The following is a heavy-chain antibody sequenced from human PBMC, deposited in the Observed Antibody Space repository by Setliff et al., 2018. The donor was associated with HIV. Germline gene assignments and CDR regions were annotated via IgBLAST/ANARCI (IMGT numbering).Heavy chain of an antibody. CDR2: VIPGLGTA. CDR1: GGIFSSYR. J-gene: IGHJ4*02. D-gene: IGHD3-16*01. CDR3: ARGPGAFGGTSVQNFDY. Sequence: SVKVSCKASGGIFSSYRISWVRQAPGQGLEYMGGVIPGLGTAYYVQRFQGRVTITADESTSTVYMELSSLRSEDTAVYYCARGPGAFGGTSVQNFDYWGQGTLVTVSS. V-gene: IGHV1-69*13.